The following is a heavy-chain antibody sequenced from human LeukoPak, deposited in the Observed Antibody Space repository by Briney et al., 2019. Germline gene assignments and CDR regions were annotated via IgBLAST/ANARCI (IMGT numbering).Heavy chain of an antibody. CDR1: GFTVSNYA. V-gene: IGHV3-23*01. CDR3: AKVDSSTWFRDAFNL. J-gene: IGHJ3*01. CDR2: ISGGAGST. D-gene: IGHD6-13*01. Sequence: GGSLRLSCAASGFTVSNYAMNWVRQAPGKGLEWVSGISGGAGSTYYADSAKGRFTISRDNSKNTVSLQMNSLRADDTAVYYCAKVDSSTWFRDAFNLWGQGTMVIVSS.